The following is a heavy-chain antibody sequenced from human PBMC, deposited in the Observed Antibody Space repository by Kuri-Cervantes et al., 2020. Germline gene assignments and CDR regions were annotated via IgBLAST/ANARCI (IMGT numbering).Heavy chain of an antibody. CDR3: ARDPTTPYYDSSGYKKPVFDY. Sequence: GESLKISCAASGFTFSSYAMHWVRLAPGQGLEWVAVISYDGSNKYYADSVKGRFTISRDNSKNTLYLQMNSLRAEDTAVYYCARDPTTPYYDSSGYKKPVFDYWGQGTLVTVSS. V-gene: IGHV3-30-3*01. CDR2: ISYDGSNK. J-gene: IGHJ4*02. D-gene: IGHD3-22*01. CDR1: GFTFSSYA.